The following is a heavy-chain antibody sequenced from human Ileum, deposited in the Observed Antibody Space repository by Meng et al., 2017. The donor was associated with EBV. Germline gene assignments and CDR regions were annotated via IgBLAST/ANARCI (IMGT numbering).Heavy chain of an antibody. CDR1: GGSGSSGGNY. CDR2: IYNSGST. J-gene: IGHJ4*02. V-gene: IGHV4-61*08. CDR3: ARDGYSSGSD. Sequence: QVQVQEAGPGLVKASETLSLTCSVSGGSGSSGGNYWSWIRQPPGKGLEWIGYIYNSGSTNYNPSLKSRVTISVDTSKNQFSLKLSSVTAADTAVYYCARDGYSSGSDWGQGTLVTVSS. D-gene: IGHD6-19*01.